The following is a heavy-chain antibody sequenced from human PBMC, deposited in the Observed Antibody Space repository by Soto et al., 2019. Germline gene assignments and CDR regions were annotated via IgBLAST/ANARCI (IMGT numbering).Heavy chain of an antibody. CDR2: ISYDGSNK. CDR3: ARVPSADILLSYPDY. CDR1: GFTFSSYA. J-gene: IGHJ4*02. Sequence: QVQLVESGGGVVQPGRSLRLSCAASGFTFSSYAMHWVRQAPGKGLEWVAVISYDGSNKYYADSVKGRFTISRDNSKNTLYLQMTSLRAEDTAVYYCARVPSADILLSYPDYWGQGTLVTVS. D-gene: IGHD2-2*02. V-gene: IGHV3-30-3*01.